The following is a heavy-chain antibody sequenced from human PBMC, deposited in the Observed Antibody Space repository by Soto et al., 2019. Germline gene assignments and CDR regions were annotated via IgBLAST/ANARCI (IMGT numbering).Heavy chain of an antibody. CDR3: ASMDGYCSSTSCYPHWFEP. V-gene: IGHV3-21*01. Sequence: PGGSLRLSCAASVFTFSSYSMNLVRQAPGKGLEWVSSISSSSSYIYYADSVKGRFTISRDNAKNSLYLQMNSLRAEDTAVYYCASMDGYCSSTSCYPHWFEPWGQGTMVTVSS. D-gene: IGHD2-2*03. CDR2: ISSSSSYI. J-gene: IGHJ5*02. CDR1: VFTFSSYS.